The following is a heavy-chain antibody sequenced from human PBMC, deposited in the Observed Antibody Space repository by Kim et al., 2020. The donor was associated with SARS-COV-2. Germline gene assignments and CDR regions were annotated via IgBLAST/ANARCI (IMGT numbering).Heavy chain of an antibody. D-gene: IGHD3-10*01. CDR1: GFTFSSYW. Sequence: GGSLRLSCAASGFTFSSYWMSWVRQAPGKGLEWVANIKQDGSEKYYVDSVKGRFTISRDNAKNSLYLQMNSLRAEDTAVYYCARRLVRGVTPWAFDIWGQGTMVTVSS. CDR2: IKQDGSEK. CDR3: ARRLVRGVTPWAFDI. V-gene: IGHV3-7*03. J-gene: IGHJ3*02.